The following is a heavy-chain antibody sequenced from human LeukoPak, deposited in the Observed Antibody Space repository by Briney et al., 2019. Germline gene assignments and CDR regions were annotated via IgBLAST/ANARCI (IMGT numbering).Heavy chain of an antibody. CDR3: ARGGVVVVVAATGFDY. D-gene: IGHD2-15*01. V-gene: IGHV6-1*01. J-gene: IGHJ4*02. Sequence: SQTLSLTCAISGDSVSSNSAAWNWIRQSPSRGLEWLGRTYYRSKWYNDYAVSVKSRITINPDTSKNQFSLRLNSVTPEDTAVYYCARGGVVVVVAATGFDYWGQGTLVTVSS. CDR1: GDSVSSNSAA. CDR2: TYYRSKWYN.